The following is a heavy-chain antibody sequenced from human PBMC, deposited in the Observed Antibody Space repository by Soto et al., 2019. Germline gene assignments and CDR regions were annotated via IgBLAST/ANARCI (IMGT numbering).Heavy chain of an antibody. V-gene: IGHV3-23*01. J-gene: IGHJ5*02. CDR1: GFTFSSYA. Sequence: GGSLRLSCAASGFTFSSYAMSLVRQAPGKGLEWVSAITSSGGSTYYADSVRGRFTISRDNSKKTLYLQMNSLRAEDTAVYYCANCPTLYAPTYNWFDPWGQGTLVTVSS. CDR3: ANCPTLYAPTYNWFDP. D-gene: IGHD2-8*01. CDR2: ITSSGGST.